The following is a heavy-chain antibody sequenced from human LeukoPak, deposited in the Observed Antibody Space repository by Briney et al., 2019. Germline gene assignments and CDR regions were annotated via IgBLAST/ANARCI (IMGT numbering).Heavy chain of an antibody. CDR3: ARSASRYCSGGSCYFYYMDV. D-gene: IGHD2-15*01. V-gene: IGHV1-8*01. CDR1: GYTFTSYD. CDR2: MNPNSGNT. Sequence: ASVKVSCKASGYTFTSYDINWVRQATGQGLEWMGWMNPNSGNTGYAQKFQGRVTMTRNTSISTAYMELSSLRSEDTAVYYCARSASRYCSGGSCYFYYMDVWGKGTTVTVSS. J-gene: IGHJ6*03.